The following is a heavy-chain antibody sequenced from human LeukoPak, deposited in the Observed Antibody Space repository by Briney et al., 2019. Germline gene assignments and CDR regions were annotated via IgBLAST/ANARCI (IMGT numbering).Heavy chain of an antibody. CDR1: GYTFTSYY. CDR2: INPNSGGT. J-gene: IGHJ4*02. Sequence: ASVKVSCKASGYTFTSYYLHWVRQAPGQGPEWMGWINPNSGGTNYAQKFQGRVTLTRDTSISTAYMELSGLTSDDTAVYYCARDLLAGGTYYYEHWGQGTLVTVSS. V-gene: IGHV1-2*02. CDR3: ARDLLAGGTYYYEH. D-gene: IGHD3-22*01.